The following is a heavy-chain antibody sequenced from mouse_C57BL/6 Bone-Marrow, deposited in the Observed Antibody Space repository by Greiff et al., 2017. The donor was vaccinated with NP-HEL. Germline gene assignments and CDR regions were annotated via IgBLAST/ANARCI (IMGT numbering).Heavy chain of an antibody. Sequence: GGGLVQPKGSLKLSCAASGFSFNTYAMNWVRQAPGKGLEWAARIRSKSNNYATYYADSVKDRFTISRDDSESMLYLQMNNLKTEDTAMYYCVRHGSSSYWYFDVWGTGTTVTVSS. V-gene: IGHV10-1*01. CDR2: IRSKSNNYAT. J-gene: IGHJ1*03. CDR3: VRHGSSSYWYFDV. D-gene: IGHD1-1*01. CDR1: GFSFNTYA.